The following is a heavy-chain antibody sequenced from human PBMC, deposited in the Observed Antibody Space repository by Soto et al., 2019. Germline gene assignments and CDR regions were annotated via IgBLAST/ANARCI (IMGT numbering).Heavy chain of an antibody. CDR1: EFTFSSYG. J-gene: IGHJ4*02. Sequence: GGSLRLSCAASEFTFSSYGMHWVRQAPGKGLEWLSVLSYEGSEEYCADSVRGRFTISRDNSKNTLFLQMDSLRVDDTGVYYCALTRRSSLLEVAGPGFEYWGQGTLVTVSS. CDR3: ALTRRSSLLEVAGPGFEY. V-gene: IGHV3-30*03. D-gene: IGHD6-19*01. CDR2: LSYEGSEE.